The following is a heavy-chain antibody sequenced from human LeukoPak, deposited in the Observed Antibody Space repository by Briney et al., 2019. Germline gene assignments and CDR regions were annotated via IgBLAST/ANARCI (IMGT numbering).Heavy chain of an antibody. V-gene: IGHV3-30*18. Sequence: PGGSLRLSCAATGFTFSSYGMHWVRQAPGKGLEWVAVISYDGSNKYYADSVKGRFTISRDNSKNTLYLQMNSLRAEDTAVYYCAKARSEGYCSSTSCPRDGMDVWGQGTTVTVSS. CDR1: GFTFSSYG. CDR3: AKARSEGYCSSTSCPRDGMDV. J-gene: IGHJ6*02. D-gene: IGHD2-2*01. CDR2: ISYDGSNK.